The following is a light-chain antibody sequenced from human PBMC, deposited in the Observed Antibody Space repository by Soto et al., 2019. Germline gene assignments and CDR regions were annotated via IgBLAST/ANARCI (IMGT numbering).Light chain of an antibody. V-gene: IGKV1-39*01. CDR1: QSISNY. Sequence: DIQMTQSPSSQSASVGDRVTITCRASQSISNYLNWYQQKPGKAPKLLMYAASSLQSGVPSRFGGSGSGTDFTLTISSLQPEDFATYYCQQIYSTPRTFGQGTKVEIK. CDR2: AAS. J-gene: IGKJ1*01. CDR3: QQIYSTPRT.